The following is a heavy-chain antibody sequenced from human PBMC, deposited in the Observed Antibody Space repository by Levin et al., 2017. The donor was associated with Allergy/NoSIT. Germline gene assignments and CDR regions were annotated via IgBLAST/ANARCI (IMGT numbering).Heavy chain of an antibody. J-gene: IGHJ6*03. CDR2: IIPILGIA. CDR3: ATSSCSSTSCSYYYYYMDV. D-gene: IGHD2-2*01. V-gene: IGHV1-69*02. Sequence: SVKVSCKASGGTFSSYTISWVRQAPGQGLEWMGRIIPILGIANYAQKFQGRVTITADKSTSTAYMELSSLRSEDTAVYYCATSSCSSTSCSYYYYYMDVWGKGTTVTVSS. CDR1: GGTFSSYT.